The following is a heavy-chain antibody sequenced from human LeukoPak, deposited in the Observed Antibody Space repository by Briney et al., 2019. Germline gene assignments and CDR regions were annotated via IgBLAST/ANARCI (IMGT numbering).Heavy chain of an antibody. D-gene: IGHD3-22*01. CDR2: IYYSGST. J-gene: IGHJ4*02. Sequence: SETLSLTCTVSGGSISSSSYYWGWIRQPPGKGLEWFGSIYYSGSTYYNPSLKSRVTISVDTSKNQFSLKLSSVTAADTAVYYCARTENDYYDSSGYRYWGQGTLVTVSS. CDR1: GGSISSSSYY. V-gene: IGHV4-39*01. CDR3: ARTENDYYDSSGYRY.